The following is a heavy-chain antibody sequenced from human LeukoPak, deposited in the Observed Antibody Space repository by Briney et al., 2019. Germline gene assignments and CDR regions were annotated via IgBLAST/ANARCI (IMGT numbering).Heavy chain of an antibody. CDR2: INPTGTTT. CDR3: AIVYGSGSYSYFDY. Sequence: ASVKVSCKASGYTFINNWVHWVRQAPGQGLEWVGLINPTGTTTLYAQKFQGRVTLTRDMSTSTDYMELRSLKSEDTAVYYCAIVYGSGSYSYFDYWGQGTLVTVSS. D-gene: IGHD3-10*01. J-gene: IGHJ4*02. V-gene: IGHV1-46*01. CDR1: GYTFINNW.